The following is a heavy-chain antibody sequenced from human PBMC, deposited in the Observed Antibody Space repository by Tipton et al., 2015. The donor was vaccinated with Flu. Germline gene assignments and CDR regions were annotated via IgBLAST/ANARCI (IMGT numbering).Heavy chain of an antibody. CDR3: ARDGPLFSPTSGWFDR. CDR1: GFTFSSYW. V-gene: IGHV3-7*01. CDR2: IKQDGREK. D-gene: IGHD2/OR15-2a*01. Sequence: SLRLSCAASGFTFSSYWMSWVRQAPGKGLEWVASIKQDGREKHYVDSVKGRFTISRDNAANSLHLQMDSLRVEDTAVYYCARDGPLFSPTSGWFDRWGQGILVTVSS. J-gene: IGHJ5*02.